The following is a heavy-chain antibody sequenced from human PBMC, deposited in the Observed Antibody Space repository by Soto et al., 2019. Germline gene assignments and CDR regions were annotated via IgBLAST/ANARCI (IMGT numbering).Heavy chain of an antibody. V-gene: IGHV4-59*12. CDR3: ARGALVRGNFDY. CDR1: GGSISSYY. D-gene: IGHD3-10*01. CDR2: IYYSGST. J-gene: IGHJ4*02. Sequence: PSETLSLTCSVSGGSISSYYWSWIRLPPGKGLEWIGYIYYSGSTNYNPSLKSRVTVSVDTSKNQFSLKLSSVTAADTAVYYCARGALVRGNFDYWGQGTLVTVSS.